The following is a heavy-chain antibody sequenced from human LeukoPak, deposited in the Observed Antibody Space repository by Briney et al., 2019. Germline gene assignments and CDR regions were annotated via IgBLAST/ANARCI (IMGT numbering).Heavy chain of an antibody. Sequence: PGGSLRLSCAAPGFTFSSYSMNWVRQAPGKGLEWVSAISGSGGSTYYADSVKGRFTISRDNSKNTLYLQMNSLRAEDTAVYYCARDQGYSNYGNYYYYYMDVWGKGTTVTVSS. CDR2: ISGSGGST. D-gene: IGHD4-11*01. CDR1: GFTFSSYS. V-gene: IGHV3-23*01. CDR3: ARDQGYSNYGNYYYYYMDV. J-gene: IGHJ6*03.